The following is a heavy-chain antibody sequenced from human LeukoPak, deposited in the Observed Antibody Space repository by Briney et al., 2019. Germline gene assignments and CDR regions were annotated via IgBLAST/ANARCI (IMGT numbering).Heavy chain of an antibody. CDR3: ARTGYSSGWYEEKPFDY. J-gene: IGHJ4*02. Sequence: SQTLSLTCAISGDSVSSNSAAWSWIRQSPSRGLEWLGRTYYRSKWYNDYAVSVKSRITINPDTSKNQFSLQLNSVTPEDTAVYYCARTGYSSGWYEEKPFDYWGQGTLVTVSS. CDR1: GDSVSSNSAA. V-gene: IGHV6-1*01. D-gene: IGHD6-19*01. CDR2: TYYRSKWYN.